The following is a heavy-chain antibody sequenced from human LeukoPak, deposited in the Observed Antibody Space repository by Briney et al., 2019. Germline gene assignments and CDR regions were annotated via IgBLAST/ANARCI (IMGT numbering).Heavy chain of an antibody. V-gene: IGHV1-69*13. CDR1: GGTFSSYA. CDR3: ARGSGGKIEVVAFDI. Sequence: SVKVSCKASGGTFSSYAISWVRQAPGQGLEWMGGIIPIFGTANYAQKFQGRVTITADESTSTAYMELSSLGSEDTAVYYCARGSGGKIEVVAFDIWGQGTMVTVSS. D-gene: IGHD2-15*01. CDR2: IIPIFGTA. J-gene: IGHJ3*02.